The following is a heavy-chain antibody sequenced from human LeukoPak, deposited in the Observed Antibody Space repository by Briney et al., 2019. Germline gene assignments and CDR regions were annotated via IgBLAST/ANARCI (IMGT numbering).Heavy chain of an antibody. Sequence: SVKVSCKASGGTFSSYAISWVRQAPGQGLEWMGGIIPIFGTANYAQKFQGRVTITADESTCTAYMELSSLRSEDTAVYYCARVQDSLLWFGESPPYGMDVWGQGTTVTVSS. CDR3: ARVQDSLLWFGESPPYGMDV. J-gene: IGHJ6*02. CDR1: GGTFSSYA. D-gene: IGHD3-10*01. CDR2: IIPIFGTA. V-gene: IGHV1-69*13.